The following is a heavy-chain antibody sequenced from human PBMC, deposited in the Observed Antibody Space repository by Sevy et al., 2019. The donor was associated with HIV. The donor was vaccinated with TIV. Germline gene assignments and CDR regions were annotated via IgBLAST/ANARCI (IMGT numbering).Heavy chain of an antibody. J-gene: IGHJ6*02. Sequence: GGSLRLSCAASGFTFSSYGMHWVRQAPGEGLEWVAVISYDGSNKYYADSVKGRFTISRDNSKNTLYLQMNSLRAEDTAVYYCAKDRQQLYGMDVWGQGTTVTVSS. CDR3: AKDRQQLYGMDV. CDR1: GFTFSSYG. V-gene: IGHV3-30*18. CDR2: ISYDGSNK. D-gene: IGHD6-13*01.